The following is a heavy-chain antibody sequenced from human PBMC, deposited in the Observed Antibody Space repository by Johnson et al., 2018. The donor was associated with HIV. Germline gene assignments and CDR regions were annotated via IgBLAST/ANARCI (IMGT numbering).Heavy chain of an antibody. Sequence: QMMLVESGGGVVQPGRSLRLSCGGSGFTFRNYDLHWVRQAPGKGLEWVAVILYDGTKNYYPDSEKGRFTMSRDNSNNTVYLQMNSLRAEDTAVYYCARDDRELVTRGAFDIWGQGTAVTVSS. CDR2: ILYDGTKN. CDR3: ARDDRELVTRGAFDI. D-gene: IGHD3-10*01. V-gene: IGHV3-30*14. J-gene: IGHJ3*02. CDR1: GFTFRNYD.